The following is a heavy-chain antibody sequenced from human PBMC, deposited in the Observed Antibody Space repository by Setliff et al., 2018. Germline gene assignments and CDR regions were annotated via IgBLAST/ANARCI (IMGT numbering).Heavy chain of an antibody. D-gene: IGHD3-3*01. Sequence: SETLSLTCTVSGGYISSYYWSWIRQPAGKGLEWIGRIYTSGSTNYNPSLKSRVTMSVDTSKNQFSLKLSSVTAADTAVYYCARSYYNFWSGYYRVNWFDPWGQGTLVTVSS. J-gene: IGHJ5*02. CDR3: ARSYYNFWSGYYRVNWFDP. CDR2: IYTSGST. CDR1: GGYISSYY. V-gene: IGHV4-4*07.